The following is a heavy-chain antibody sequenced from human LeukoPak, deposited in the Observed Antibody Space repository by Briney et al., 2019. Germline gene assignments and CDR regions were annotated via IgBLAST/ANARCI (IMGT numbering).Heavy chain of an antibody. CDR1: GFTFNDYA. Sequence: GGSLRLSCAAYGFTFNDYALYWVRQAPGKGLEWVTLISYDGYDKSYADSVSGRFTISRDNSRNTLYLQMDSLRSEDTAVYYCARDFFPVVDSTWYEIGYWGQGTLVTVSS. V-gene: IGHV3-30-3*01. CDR3: ARDFFPVVDSTWYEIGY. CDR2: ISYDGYDK. J-gene: IGHJ4*02. D-gene: IGHD2-21*01.